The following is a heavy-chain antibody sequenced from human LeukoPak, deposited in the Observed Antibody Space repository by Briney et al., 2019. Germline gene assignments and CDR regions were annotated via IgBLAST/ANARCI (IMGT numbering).Heavy chain of an antibody. V-gene: IGHV4-59*08. CDR1: GGSISSYY. Sequence: PSETLSLTCTVSGGSISSYYWSWIRQPPGKGLEWIGYIYYSGSTNYNPSLKSRVTISVDTSKNQFSLKLSSVTAADTAVYYCARRTAAGNYFDYWGQGTLVPVSS. CDR2: IYYSGST. D-gene: IGHD1-1*01. J-gene: IGHJ4*02. CDR3: ARRTAAGNYFDY.